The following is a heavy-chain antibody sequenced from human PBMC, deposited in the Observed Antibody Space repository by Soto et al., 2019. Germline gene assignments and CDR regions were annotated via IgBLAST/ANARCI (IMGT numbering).Heavy chain of an antibody. CDR2: IIPILGIA. CDR1: GGTFSSYT. J-gene: IGHJ4*02. Sequence: GASVKVSCKASGGTFSSYTISWVRQAPGQGLEWMGRIIPILGIANYAQKFQGRVTITADTSASTAYMELSSLRSEDTAVYYCASHNYYGSGLYFQFDYWGQGTLVTVPQ. CDR3: ASHNYYGSGLYFQFDY. V-gene: IGHV1-69*02. D-gene: IGHD3-10*01.